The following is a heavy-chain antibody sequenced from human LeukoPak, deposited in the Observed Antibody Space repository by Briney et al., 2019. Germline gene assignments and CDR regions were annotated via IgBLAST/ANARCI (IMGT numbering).Heavy chain of an antibody. V-gene: IGHV3-30*04. CDR3: ARAYYYYGMDV. CDR2: ISYDGSNK. CDR1: EFTFSSYA. J-gene: IGHJ6*02. Sequence: GGSLRLSCAASEFTFSSYAMHWVRQAPGKGLEWVAVISYDGSNKYYADSVKGRFTISRDNSKNTLYLQMNSLRAEDTAVYYCARAYYYYGMDVWGQGTTVTVSS.